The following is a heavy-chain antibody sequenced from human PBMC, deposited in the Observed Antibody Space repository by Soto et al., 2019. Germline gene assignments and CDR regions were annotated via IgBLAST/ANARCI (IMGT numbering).Heavy chain of an antibody. V-gene: IGHV4-31*03. CDR1: GGSITSGGYY. D-gene: IGHD4-17*01. J-gene: IGHJ6*02. Sequence: PSESLSLTCTVPGGSITSGGYYWSWVLQHPGKGLEWIGYIYYSGSTYYNPSLKSRVTISVDTSKNQFSLKLSSVTAADRAVYYCARDGRATETMGGMDVWGQGTTVTVSS. CDR2: IYYSGST. CDR3: ARDGRATETMGGMDV.